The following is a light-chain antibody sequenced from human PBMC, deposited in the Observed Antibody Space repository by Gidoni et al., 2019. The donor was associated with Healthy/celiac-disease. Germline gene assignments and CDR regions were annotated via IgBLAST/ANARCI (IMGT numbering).Light chain of an antibody. CDR2: DTS. CDR3: LLSYSGAQV. V-gene: IGLV7-46*01. J-gene: IGLJ3*02. Sequence: TLTCGSSTGAVTSGHYPYWFQQKPGQAPRTLSYDTSNKHSWTPARFSGSLLGGKAALTLSGAQPEDEAEYYCLLSYSGAQVFGGGTKLTVL. CDR1: TGAVTSGHY.